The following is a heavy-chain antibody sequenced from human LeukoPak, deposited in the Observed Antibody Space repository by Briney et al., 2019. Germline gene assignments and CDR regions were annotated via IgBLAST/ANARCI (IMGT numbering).Heavy chain of an antibody. CDR3: AKNNWNDMPFVDD. Sequence: PGGSLRLSCAASGFTFSNSAMSWVRQAPGKGLEWVSTISGSGVGTYYADSVKGRFTISRDNFKNTLYLQMNSLRAEDTAVYCCAKNNWNDMPFVDDWGQGTLVTVSS. V-gene: IGHV3-23*01. J-gene: IGHJ4*02. CDR1: GFTFSNSA. CDR2: ISGSGVGT. D-gene: IGHD1-20*01.